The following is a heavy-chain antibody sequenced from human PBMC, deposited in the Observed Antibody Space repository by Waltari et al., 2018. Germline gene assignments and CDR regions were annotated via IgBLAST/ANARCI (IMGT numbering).Heavy chain of an antibody. CDR2: ISYDGSNK. V-gene: IGHV3-30*01. J-gene: IGHJ6*02. Sequence: QVQLVESGGGVVQPGRSLRLSCAASGFTFSSYAMHWVRQAPGKGLEWVAVISYDGSNKYYADSVKGRFTISRDNSKNTLYLQMNSLRAEDTAVYYCARARNGMDVWGQGTTVTVSS. CDR1: GFTFSSYA. CDR3: ARARNGMDV.